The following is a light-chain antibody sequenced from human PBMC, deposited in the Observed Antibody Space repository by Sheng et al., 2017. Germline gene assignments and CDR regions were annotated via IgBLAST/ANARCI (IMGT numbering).Light chain of an antibody. CDR3: QSYDTNRHVV. V-gene: IGLV6-57*01. CDR2: ENT. Sequence: NFMLTQPHSVSESPGKTITISCTRNRGSIATNYVQWYQQRPGRFPHTVIYENTKGSLGSPSILWLHRHLSNSATLTISGLKTEDEADYFCQSYDTNRHVVFGGRTKLTVL. J-gene: IGLJ2*01. CDR1: RGSIATNY.